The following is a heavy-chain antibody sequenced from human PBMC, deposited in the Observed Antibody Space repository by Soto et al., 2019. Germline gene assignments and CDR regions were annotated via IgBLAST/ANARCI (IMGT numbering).Heavy chain of an antibody. CDR3: ARGGAARPFDYYYYYGMDV. Sequence: SEALSPTSAVYGGSFSGYYWSWIRQPPGKGLEWIGEINHSGSTNYNPSLKSRVTISVDTSKNQFSLKLSSVTAADTAVYYCARGGAARPFDYYYYYGMDVWGQGTTVTVS. CDR1: GGSFSGYY. V-gene: IGHV4-34*01. CDR2: INHSGST. D-gene: IGHD6-6*01. J-gene: IGHJ6*02.